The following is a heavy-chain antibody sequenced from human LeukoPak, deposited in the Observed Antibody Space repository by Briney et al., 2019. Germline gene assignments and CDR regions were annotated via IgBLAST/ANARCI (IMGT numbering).Heavy chain of an antibody. V-gene: IGHV3-11*06. Sequence: GGSLRLSCAASGFTFTDYYMSWVRQAPGKGREWVSYISSSSIYTNYADSVKGRITISRDNAKNSLYLQMNSLRVEDTAVYYCARVNNRGYYFDYWGQGTLVTVSS. CDR1: GFTFTDYY. CDR2: ISSSSIYT. D-gene: IGHD1-14*01. CDR3: ARVNNRGYYFDY. J-gene: IGHJ4*02.